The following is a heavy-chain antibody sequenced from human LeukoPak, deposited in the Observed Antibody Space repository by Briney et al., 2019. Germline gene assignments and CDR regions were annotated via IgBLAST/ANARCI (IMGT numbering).Heavy chain of an antibody. D-gene: IGHD6-6*01. V-gene: IGHV3-49*04. J-gene: IGHJ6*03. CDR2: IRSKAYGGTT. CDR3: TRDVAGYSSSSADYYYYMDV. Sequence: GGSLRLSCTASEFTFGDYAMSWVRQAPGKGLEWVGFIRSKAYGGTTEYAASVKGRFTISRDDSKSIAYLQMNSLKTEDTAVYYCTRDVAGYSSSSADYYYYMDVWGKGTTVTVSS. CDR1: EFTFGDYA.